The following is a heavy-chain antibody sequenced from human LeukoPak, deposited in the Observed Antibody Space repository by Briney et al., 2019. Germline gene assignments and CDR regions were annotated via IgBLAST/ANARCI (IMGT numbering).Heavy chain of an antibody. Sequence: PGGSLRLSCAASGFTFSSYWMSWVRQAPGKGLEWVANIKQDGSEKDYVDSVKGRFTISRDNAKNSLYLQMNSLRAEDTAVYYCARGTHYYNSSGYWDDGGDAFDIWGQGTMVTVSS. J-gene: IGHJ3*02. CDR3: ARGTHYYNSSGYWDDGGDAFDI. CDR1: GFTFSSYW. D-gene: IGHD3-22*01. CDR2: IKQDGSEK. V-gene: IGHV3-7*01.